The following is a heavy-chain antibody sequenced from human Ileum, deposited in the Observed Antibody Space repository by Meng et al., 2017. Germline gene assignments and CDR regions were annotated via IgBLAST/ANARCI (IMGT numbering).Heavy chain of an antibody. Sequence: QLQRSRPGLGMPSGTLSPACAASVGSISRRTLWSWVRQPPGKGLEWIGEIYPSGSTNYNPSLKSRVTISVDKSKNQFSLKLSSVTAADTAVYYCASLRYNWNYSADYWGQGTLVTVSS. CDR1: VGSISRRTL. CDR2: IYPSGST. CDR3: ASLRYNWNYSADY. V-gene: IGHV4-4*02. J-gene: IGHJ4*02. D-gene: IGHD1-7*01.